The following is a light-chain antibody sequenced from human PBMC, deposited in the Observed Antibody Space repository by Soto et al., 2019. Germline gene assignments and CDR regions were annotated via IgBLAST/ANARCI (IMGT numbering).Light chain of an antibody. CDR2: EVN. CDR3: FSFTTSWTHV. V-gene: IGLV2-14*03. J-gene: IGLJ1*01. Sequence: QSVLTQPASVSGSPGQSITISCTGTSSDIGAYDYVSWFQQYPGKAPKLIISEVNNRPSGVSNRFSGSKSGNAASLTISGLQADDEAEYFCFSFTTSWTHVFGTGTKSPS. CDR1: SSDIGAYDY.